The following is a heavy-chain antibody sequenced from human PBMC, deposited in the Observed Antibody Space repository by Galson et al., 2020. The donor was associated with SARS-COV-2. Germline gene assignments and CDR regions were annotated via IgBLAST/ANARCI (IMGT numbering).Heavy chain of an antibody. CDR3: ARRGGTGTTQHFDL. CDR2: IYYSGTT. V-gene: IGHV4-39*01. D-gene: IGHD1-7*01. CDR1: GGSISTTSYF. Sequence: SETLSLTCTVSGGSISTTSYFWRWIRQPPGKGLEWIGTIYYSGTTYYNPSLRSRVTISVDTSTNQFSLRLNSVTAADTAVYYCARRGGTGTTQHFDLWGRGTLVAVSS. J-gene: IGHJ2*01.